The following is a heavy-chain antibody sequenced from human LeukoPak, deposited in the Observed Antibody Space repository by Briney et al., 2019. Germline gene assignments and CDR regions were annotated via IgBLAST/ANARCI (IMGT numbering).Heavy chain of an antibody. D-gene: IGHD6-19*01. V-gene: IGHV4-34*01. J-gene: IGHJ4*02. CDR2: INHSGST. Sequence: SETLSLTCAVYGGSFSGYYWSWIRQPPGKGLEWIGEINHSGSTNYNPSLKSRVTISVDTSKNQFSLKLSSVTAADTAVYYCAVLVEVAGPDYWGKGTLVIVSS. CDR1: GGSFSGYY. CDR3: AVLVEVAGPDY.